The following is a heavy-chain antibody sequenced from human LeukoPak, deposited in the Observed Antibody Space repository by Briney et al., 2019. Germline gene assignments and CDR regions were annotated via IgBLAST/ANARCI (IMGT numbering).Heavy chain of an antibody. CDR1: GGTFSSYA. CDR3: ASYSGSPYFDY. V-gene: IGHV1-69*04. CDR2: IIPILGIA. D-gene: IGHD1-26*01. J-gene: IGHJ4*02. Sequence: SVKVSCKASGGTFSSYAISWVRQAPGQGLEWMGRIIPILGIANYAQKFQGRVTITADKSTSTAYMELSSLRSEDTAVYYCASYSGSPYFDYWGQGTLVTVPS.